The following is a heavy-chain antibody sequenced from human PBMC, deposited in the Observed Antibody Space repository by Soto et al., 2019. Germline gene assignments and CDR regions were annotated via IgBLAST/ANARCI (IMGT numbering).Heavy chain of an antibody. D-gene: IGHD1-20*01. CDR3: ARRSTNNFPLY. CDR1: GYSFYNYW. J-gene: IGHJ4*02. CDR2: IYPGDSAT. Sequence: GASLKISCRGSGYSFYNYWIGWVRQMPGKGLEWMGIIYPGDSATTYSPSWQGQVTFSADKSIDTAYLQWTSLKASDTAIYYCARRSTNNFPLYWGQGTQVTVSS. V-gene: IGHV5-51*01.